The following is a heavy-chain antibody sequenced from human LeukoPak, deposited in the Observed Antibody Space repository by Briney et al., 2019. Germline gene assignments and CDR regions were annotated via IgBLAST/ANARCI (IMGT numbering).Heavy chain of an antibody. Sequence: GGSLRLSCAASRFNFNSFVMGWVRQPPGKGLEWVSSISTSSGYIFYADSLKGRVTISRDNAKNSLYLQMNSLRAEDTAVYYCAKFYGGNSRWFDPWGQGTLVTVSS. D-gene: IGHD4-23*01. V-gene: IGHV3-21*04. J-gene: IGHJ5*02. CDR1: RFNFNSFV. CDR2: ISTSSGYI. CDR3: AKFYGGNSRWFDP.